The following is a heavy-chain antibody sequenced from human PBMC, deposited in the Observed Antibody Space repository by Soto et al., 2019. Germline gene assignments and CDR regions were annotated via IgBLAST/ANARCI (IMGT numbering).Heavy chain of an antibody. CDR2: ISGSGGNT. J-gene: IGHJ3*02. CDR1: GVTVCNYA. CDR3: ARDRVVRGVAGAFDI. Sequence: PSWSLTLSCAASGVTVCNYAMSWVCQTPGKGLEWVSTISGSGGNTYYADSVKGRFTISRDSSKNTLYLQMNSLRAEDTAVYYCARDRVVRGVAGAFDIWGQGTMVTVSS. V-gene: IGHV3-23*01. D-gene: IGHD3-10*01.